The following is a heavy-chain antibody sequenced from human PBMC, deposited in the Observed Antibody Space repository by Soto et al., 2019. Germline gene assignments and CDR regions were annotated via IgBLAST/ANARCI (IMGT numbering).Heavy chain of an antibody. V-gene: IGHV3-74*01. D-gene: IGHD2-2*01. J-gene: IGHJ4*02. CDR1: GFTFSSYW. Sequence: EVQLVESGGGLVQPGGSLRLSCAASGFTFSSYWMHWVRQAPGKGLVWVSRINNDGSTTTYADSVKGRFTISRDNAKNTLYLQMNSLRAEDTAVYYCARKAPYCSSSTINCYFDYWGLGTLVTVSS. CDR2: INNDGSTT. CDR3: ARKAPYCSSSTINCYFDY.